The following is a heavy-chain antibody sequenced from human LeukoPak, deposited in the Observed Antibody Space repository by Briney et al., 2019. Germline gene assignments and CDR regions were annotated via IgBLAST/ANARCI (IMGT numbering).Heavy chain of an antibody. CDR2: IYYSGST. V-gene: IGHV4-30-4*01. CDR1: GGSISSGDYY. J-gene: IGHJ5*02. CDR3: ARDGWFGELFWFDP. D-gene: IGHD3-10*01. Sequence: QTSETLSLTCTVSGGSISSGDYYWSWIRQPPGKGLEWIGYIYYSGSTYYNPSLKSRVTISVDTSKNQFSLKLSSVTAADTAVYYCARDGWFGELFWFDPWGQGTLVTDSS.